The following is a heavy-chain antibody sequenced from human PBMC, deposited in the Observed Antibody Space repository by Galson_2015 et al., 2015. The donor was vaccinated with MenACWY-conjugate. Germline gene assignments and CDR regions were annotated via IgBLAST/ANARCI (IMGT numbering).Heavy chain of an antibody. D-gene: IGHD3-16*01. Sequence: SLRLSCAASGFTFSSYWMHWVRHAPGKGLVWVSRVNSDGSGTGYADSVKVRFTISRDNAKNMLFLQMNSLKVEDTAVYYCARSYVPGSDRKNYYMDVWGRGTTVTVSS. CDR2: VNSDGSGT. J-gene: IGHJ6*03. V-gene: IGHV3-74*01. CDR3: ARSYVPGSDRKNYYMDV. CDR1: GFTFSSYW.